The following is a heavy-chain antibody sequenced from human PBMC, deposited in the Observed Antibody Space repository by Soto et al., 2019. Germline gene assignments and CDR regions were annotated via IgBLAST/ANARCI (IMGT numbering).Heavy chain of an antibody. V-gene: IGHV4-59*01. D-gene: IGHD2-15*01. CDR3: ARGGTVVNGFDY. CDR2: IYYSGTT. J-gene: IGHJ4*02. Sequence: QVQLQESGPGLVKPSETLSLTCTVSGGSMSSYYWSWIRQTPGMGLEWIGYIYYSGTTNYNPSLKSRVTISVDTSKNQFSLQLSSVTPADTAVYYCARGGTVVNGFDYWGQGTLVTVSS. CDR1: GGSMSSYY.